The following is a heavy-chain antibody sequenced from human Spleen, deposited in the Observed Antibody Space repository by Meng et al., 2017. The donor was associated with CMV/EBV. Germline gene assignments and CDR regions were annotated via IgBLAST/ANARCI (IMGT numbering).Heavy chain of an antibody. Sequence: GSLRLSCTVSGGSVSSDSYYWSWIRQPPGKGLEWIGYIYYSGSTNFNPSLKSRVTISVDTSKNQFSLKLSSVTAADTAAYYCARFNYDYGHIDYWGQGTLVTVSS. CDR2: IYYSGST. CDR3: ARFNYDYGHIDY. J-gene: IGHJ4*02. D-gene: IGHD3-16*01. CDR1: GGSVSSDSYY. V-gene: IGHV4-61*01.